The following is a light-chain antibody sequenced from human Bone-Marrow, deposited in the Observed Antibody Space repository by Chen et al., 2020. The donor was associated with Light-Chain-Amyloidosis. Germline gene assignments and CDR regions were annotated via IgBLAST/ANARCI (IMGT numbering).Light chain of an antibody. Sequence: SYELTQPPSVSGSTGQPARITCSGDDLPTKYAYWYQQKPGQAPVLVIHRDTERPSGISERFSGSSSGTTATLTISGVQAEDEADYHCQSADSSGTYEVIFGGGTKLTVL. V-gene: IGLV3-25*03. J-gene: IGLJ2*01. CDR3: QSADSSGTYEVI. CDR1: DLPTKY. CDR2: RDT.